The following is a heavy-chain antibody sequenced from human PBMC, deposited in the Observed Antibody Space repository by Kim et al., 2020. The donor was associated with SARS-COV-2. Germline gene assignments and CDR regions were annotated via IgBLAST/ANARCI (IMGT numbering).Heavy chain of an antibody. Sequence: SQKFPGRVTITRDTSASTAYMELGSLRSEDTAVYYCARDIYDILTGYWGYWGQGTLVTVSS. V-gene: IGHV1-3*01. CDR3: ARDIYDILTGYWGY. D-gene: IGHD3-9*01. J-gene: IGHJ4*02.